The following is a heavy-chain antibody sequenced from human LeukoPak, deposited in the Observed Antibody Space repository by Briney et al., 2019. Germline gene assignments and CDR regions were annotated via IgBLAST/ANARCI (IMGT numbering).Heavy chain of an antibody. CDR1: GFTFSSIH. D-gene: IGHD3-22*01. Sequence: GGSLRLSCAASGFTFSSIHMVWVRQAPGKGLEWVSVTYTGGNSYYADSVKGRFIISRDISKNTLYLQMNSLRAEDSALYYCARGGRGSAAVVAPRSFDIWGQGTMVTVSS. J-gene: IGHJ3*02. V-gene: IGHV3-53*01. CDR3: ARGGRGSAAVVAPRSFDI. CDR2: TYTGGNS.